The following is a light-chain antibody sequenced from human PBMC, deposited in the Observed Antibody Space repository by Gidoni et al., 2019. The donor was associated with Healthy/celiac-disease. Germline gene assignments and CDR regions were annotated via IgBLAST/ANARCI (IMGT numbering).Light chain of an antibody. CDR3: QAWDSSTLV. V-gene: IGLV3-1*01. CDR1: KLGDKY. J-gene: IGLJ3*02. CDR2: QDS. Sequence: SYELTQPPSVSVSPGQTASITCSGDKLGDKYACCYQQKPGQSPVLVIYQDSKRPSGIPERFSGSNSGNTATLTISGTQAMDEADYYCQAWDSSTLVFGGGTKLTVL.